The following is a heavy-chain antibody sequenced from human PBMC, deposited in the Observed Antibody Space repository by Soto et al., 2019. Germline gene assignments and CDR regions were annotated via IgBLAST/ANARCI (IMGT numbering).Heavy chain of an antibody. D-gene: IGHD4-17*01. V-gene: IGHV3-23*01. CDR3: VKEPTATVHCDY. CDR2: ISGSGSNT. CDR1: GFTFSSYD. Sequence: GGSLRLSCAVSGFTFSSYDMNWVRQAPGKGLEWVSGISGSGSNTHYADSVKGRFTISRDNSKSTLYLQMNSLRAEDTAVYYCVKEPTATVHCDYWGQGTLVTVSS. J-gene: IGHJ4*02.